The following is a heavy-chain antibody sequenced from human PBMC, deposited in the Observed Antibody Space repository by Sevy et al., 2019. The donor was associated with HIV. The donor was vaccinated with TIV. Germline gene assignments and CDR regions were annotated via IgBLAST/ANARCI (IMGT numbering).Heavy chain of an antibody. J-gene: IGHJ4*02. CDR2: ISYDGRKQ. CDR1: GFTFSDYA. D-gene: IGHD3-10*01. V-gene: IGHV3-30*04. Sequence: GGSLRLSCVVSGFTFSDYAMHWVRQAPGKGLEWVAVISYDGRKQYYADSVKGRFTISIDNYRNRLSLQVNSLRNEDTAVYYCARANYGTTSYFDYWGQGTPLTVSS. CDR3: ARANYGTTSYFDY.